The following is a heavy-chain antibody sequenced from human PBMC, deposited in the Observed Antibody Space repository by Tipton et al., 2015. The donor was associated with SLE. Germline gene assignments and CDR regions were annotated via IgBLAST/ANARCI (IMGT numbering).Heavy chain of an antibody. V-gene: IGHV1-18*01. CDR1: GYTFTSYG. Sequence: QSGPEVKRPGASVKVSCKASGYTFTSYGISWVRQAPGQGLEWMGWISAYHGNTNYAQKLQGRVTMTTDTSTSTAYMELRSLRSDVTAVYYCARDNWGSGDGAFDIWGQGTMVTVSS. CDR3: ARDNWGSGDGAFDI. D-gene: IGHD7-27*01. J-gene: IGHJ3*02. CDR2: ISAYHGNT.